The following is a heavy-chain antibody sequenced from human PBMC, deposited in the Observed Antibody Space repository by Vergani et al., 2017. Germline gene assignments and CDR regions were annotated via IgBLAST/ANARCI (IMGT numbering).Heavy chain of an antibody. CDR1: GGTFSSYA. CDR2: IIPIFGTA. J-gene: IGHJ6*03. CDR3: AGNWNYRNYYYYMDV. V-gene: IGHV1-69*14. Sequence: QVQLVQSGAEVKKPGSSVKVSCKASGGTFSSYAISWVRQAPGQGLEWMGGIIPIFGTANYAHKFQGRVTMTEDTSTDTAYMELSSLRSEDTAVYYCAGNWNYRNYYYYMDVWGKGTTVTVSS. D-gene: IGHD1-7*01.